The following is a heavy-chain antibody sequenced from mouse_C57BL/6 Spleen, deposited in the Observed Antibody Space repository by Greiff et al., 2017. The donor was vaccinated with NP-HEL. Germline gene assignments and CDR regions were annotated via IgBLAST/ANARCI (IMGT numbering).Heavy chain of an antibody. CDR3: ARYGVPRFDY. CDR1: GYTFTSYW. D-gene: IGHD1-1*02. CDR2: IHPNSGST. V-gene: IGHV1-64*01. Sequence: QVQLQQPGAELVKPGASVKLSCKASGYTFTSYWMHWVKQRPGQGLEWIGMIHPNSGSTNYNEKFKSKATLTVDKASSTDYMQLSSLTSEDSSVYYCARYGVPRFDYWGQGTTLTVSS. J-gene: IGHJ2*01.